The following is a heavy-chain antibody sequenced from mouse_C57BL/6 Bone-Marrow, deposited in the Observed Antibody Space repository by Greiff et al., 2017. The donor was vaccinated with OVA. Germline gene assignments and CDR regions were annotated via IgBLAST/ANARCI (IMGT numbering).Heavy chain of an antibody. Sequence: EVMLVESGGGLVQPKGSLKLSCAASGFSFNTYAMNWVRQAPGKGLEWVARIRSKSNNYATYYADSVKDRFTISRDDSESMLYLQMNNLKTEDTAMYYCVRHLITTVDYAMDYWGQGTSVTVSS. D-gene: IGHD1-1*01. CDR3: VRHLITTVDYAMDY. J-gene: IGHJ4*01. CDR2: IRSKSNNYAT. V-gene: IGHV10-1*01. CDR1: GFSFNTYA.